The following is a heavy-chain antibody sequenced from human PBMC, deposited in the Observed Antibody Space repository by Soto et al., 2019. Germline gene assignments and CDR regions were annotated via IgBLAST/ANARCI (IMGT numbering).Heavy chain of an antibody. CDR3: AKDSHHVLYSTSSDRYDFYSGMDV. CDR2: IVYDGSEK. J-gene: IGHJ6*02. V-gene: IGHV3-30*18. D-gene: IGHD6-6*01. CDR1: GFTFTRYG. Sequence: QVQLVESGGGVVQPGRSLRLSCAASGFTFTRYGMHWVRQAPGKGLEWVAVIVYDGSEKHYGDSVKGRFTISRDNSKNTLYLQINSLTADDTAVYYCAKDSHHVLYSTSSDRYDFYSGMDVWGQGTTVTVSS.